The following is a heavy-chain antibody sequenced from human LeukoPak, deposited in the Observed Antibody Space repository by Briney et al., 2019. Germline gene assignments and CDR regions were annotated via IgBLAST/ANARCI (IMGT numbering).Heavy chain of an antibody. CDR2: IYYSGST. Sequence: SETLSLTCTVSGGSISSYYWSWIRQPPGKGLEWIGYIYYSGSTNYNPSLKSRVTISVDPSKNQFSLKLSSVTAADTAVYYCARSYYYGSGSYYDYWGQGTLVTVSS. D-gene: IGHD3-10*01. CDR1: GGSISSYY. V-gene: IGHV4-59*08. J-gene: IGHJ4*02. CDR3: ARSYYYGSGSYYDY.